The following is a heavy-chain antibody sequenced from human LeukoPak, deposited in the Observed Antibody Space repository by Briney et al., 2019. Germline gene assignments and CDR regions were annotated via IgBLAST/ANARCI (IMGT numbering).Heavy chain of an antibody. CDR1: GGSISRSYYY. V-gene: IGHV4-39*07. Sequence: SETLSLTCIVSGGSISRSYYYWGWIRQPPGKGLEWIGSINYSGSTYYNPSLKSRVTISVDTSKNQFSLRESSVTAADTAVYYCARYSTTGGPNWFDPWGQGTLVTVSS. D-gene: IGHD2/OR15-2a*01. J-gene: IGHJ5*02. CDR2: INYSGST. CDR3: ARYSTTGGPNWFDP.